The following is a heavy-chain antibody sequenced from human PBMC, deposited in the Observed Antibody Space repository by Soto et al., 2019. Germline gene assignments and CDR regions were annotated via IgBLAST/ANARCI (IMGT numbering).Heavy chain of an antibody. J-gene: IGHJ4*02. CDR3: AKVFSPEGGNYFDY. CDR2: ISNSFSEGNT. D-gene: IGHD3-16*01. V-gene: IGHV3-23*01. Sequence: VGSLRLSCAASGFTFRKYAMDWVRQAPGKGLEWVSAISNSFSEGNTHYADSVKGRFTISRDNDKNTVFLEMNSLRAEDTAVYYCAKVFSPEGGNYFDYWGQGTLVTVSS. CDR1: GFTFRKYA.